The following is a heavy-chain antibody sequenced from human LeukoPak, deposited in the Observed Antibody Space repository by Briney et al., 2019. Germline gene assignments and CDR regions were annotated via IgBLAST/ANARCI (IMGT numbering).Heavy chain of an antibody. CDR3: AKGIPNWFDP. CDR1: GGSISSSSYY. CDR2: IYYSGST. J-gene: IGHJ5*02. Sequence: SETLSLTCTVSGGSISSSSYYWGWIRQPPRKGLEWIGSIYYSGSTYYNPSLKSRVTISVDTSKNQFSLKLSSVAAADTAVYYCAKGIPNWFDPWGQGTLVTVSS. V-gene: IGHV4-39*07. D-gene: IGHD2-21*01.